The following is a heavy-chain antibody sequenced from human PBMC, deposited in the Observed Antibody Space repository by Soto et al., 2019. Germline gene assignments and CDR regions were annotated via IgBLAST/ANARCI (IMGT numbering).Heavy chain of an antibody. CDR3: ARDHGRFGELFSDY. CDR1: GLTFSNYS. CDR2: ISSSSSTI. V-gene: IGHV3-48*02. Sequence: GGSLGLSCAAPGLTFSNYSGNRVRLAPGKGLEWVSYISSSSSTIYYADSVKGRFTISRDNAKNSLYLQMNSLRDEDTAVYYCARDHGRFGELFSDYWGQGTLVTVYS. D-gene: IGHD3-10*01. J-gene: IGHJ4*02.